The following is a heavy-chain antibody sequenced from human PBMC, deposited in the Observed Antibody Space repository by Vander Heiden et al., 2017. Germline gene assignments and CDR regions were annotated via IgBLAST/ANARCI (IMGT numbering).Heavy chain of an antibody. CDR3: GRDPNGNYVGAFDF. CDR1: GFTFSNYA. CDR2: ITSDGGT. V-gene: IGHV3-23*01. J-gene: IGHJ3*01. Sequence: EPGGGLVQPGGSLRLSCAASGFTFSNYALTWVRQAPGKGLEWVSSITSDGGTMYADSVKGRFTISRDNSKTTLYLQMVSLRGDDTAIYFCGRDPNGNYVGAFDFWGQGTMVTVSS. D-gene: IGHD4-17*01.